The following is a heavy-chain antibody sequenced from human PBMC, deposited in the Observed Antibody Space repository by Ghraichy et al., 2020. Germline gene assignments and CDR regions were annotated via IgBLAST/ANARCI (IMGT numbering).Heavy chain of an antibody. V-gene: IGHV3-48*02. CDR1: GFTFSSYA. D-gene: IGHD6-19*01. J-gene: IGHJ4*02. CDR3: ARDATSSAWGFDY. CDR2: VSGSSSSV. Sequence: GASLNISCAASGFTFSSYAMYWVRQAPGKGLEWVSYVSGSSSSVYYADSVKGRFTISRDNAKNSLYLQMDSLRDEDTAVYYCARDATSSAWGFDYWGQGALVTVSS.